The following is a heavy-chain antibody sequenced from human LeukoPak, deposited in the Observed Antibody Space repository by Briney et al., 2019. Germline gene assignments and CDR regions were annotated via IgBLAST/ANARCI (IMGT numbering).Heavy chain of an antibody. CDR2: IYTSGST. CDR1: GGSISSYY. J-gene: IGHJ4*02. D-gene: IGHD3-10*01. Sequence: SETLSLTCTVSGGSISSYYWSWIRQPAGKGLEWIGRIYTSGSTNYNPSLKSRVTMSVDTSKNQFSLKLSSVTPADTAVYYCARDSLGSGSLSPDYWGQGTLVTVSS. CDR3: ARDSLGSGSLSPDY. V-gene: IGHV4-4*07.